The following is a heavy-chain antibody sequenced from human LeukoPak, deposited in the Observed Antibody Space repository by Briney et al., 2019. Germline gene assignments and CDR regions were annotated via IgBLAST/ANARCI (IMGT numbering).Heavy chain of an antibody. CDR3: AKDQEAGLDDGIYFQN. D-gene: IGHD6-13*01. Sequence: QTGGSLRLSCAASGFTFSTYAMSWVRQAPGKGPEWVSVISGSGNSIYYADSVRGRFTISRDNSKNTLYLQMNSLRAEDTAVYYCAKDQEAGLDDGIYFQNWGQGTLVTVSS. CDR2: ISGSGNSI. J-gene: IGHJ1*01. V-gene: IGHV3-23*01. CDR1: GFTFSTYA.